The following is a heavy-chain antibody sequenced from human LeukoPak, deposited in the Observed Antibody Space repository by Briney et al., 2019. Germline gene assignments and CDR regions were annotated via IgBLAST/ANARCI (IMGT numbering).Heavy chain of an antibody. Sequence: GGSLGLSCAASGFTFSSYSMNWVRQAPGKGLEWVSSISSSSSYIYYADSVKGRFTISRDNAKNSLYLQMNSLRAEDTAVYYCARDMGYCSGGSCYAYFDYWGQGTLVAVSS. CDR1: GFTFSSYS. V-gene: IGHV3-21*01. CDR3: ARDMGYCSGGSCYAYFDY. J-gene: IGHJ4*02. CDR2: ISSSSSYI. D-gene: IGHD2-15*01.